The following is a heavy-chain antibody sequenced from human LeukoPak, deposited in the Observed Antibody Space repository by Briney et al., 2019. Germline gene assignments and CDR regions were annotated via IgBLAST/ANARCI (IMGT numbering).Heavy chain of an antibody. J-gene: IGHJ4*02. Sequence: PSETLSLTCTVSGGSISSSSYYWGWIRQPPGKGLEWIGEINHSGSTNYNPSLKSRVTISVDTSKNQFSLKLSSVTAADTAVYYCARGKWLRSSFDYWGQGTLVTVSS. CDR3: ARGKWLRSSFDY. V-gene: IGHV4-39*07. D-gene: IGHD5-12*01. CDR2: INHSGST. CDR1: GGSISSSSYY.